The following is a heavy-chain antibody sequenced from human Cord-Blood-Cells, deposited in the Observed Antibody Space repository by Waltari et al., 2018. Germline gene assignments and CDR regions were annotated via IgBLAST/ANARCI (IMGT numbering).Heavy chain of an antibody. D-gene: IGHD4-17*01. J-gene: IGHJ3*02. CDR2: FDPEDGET. Sequence: QVQLVQSGAEVKKPGASMKVSCKVSGYTLTELSMHWVRQAPGKGLEWMGGFDPEDGETIYAQKFQGRVTMTEDTSTDTVYMELSSLRSEDTAVYYCATAGDYGGNSVFAFDIWGQGTMVTVSS. CDR3: ATAGDYGGNSVFAFDI. V-gene: IGHV1-24*01. CDR1: GYTLTELS.